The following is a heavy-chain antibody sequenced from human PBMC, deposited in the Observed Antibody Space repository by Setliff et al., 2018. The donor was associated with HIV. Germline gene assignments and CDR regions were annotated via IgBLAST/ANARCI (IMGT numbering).Heavy chain of an antibody. J-gene: IGHJ3*02. CDR1: GRTFSRYT. CDR3: ARESSYLGAFDI. CDR2: IIPVVGVA. V-gene: IGHV1-69*16. Sequence: SVKVSCKTSGRTFSRYTITWGRPAPGQGLEWMGGIIPVVGVADYAQKFQGRVTITTDESTSTAYMEVNSLRSEDTAIYYCARESSYLGAFDIWGQGTMVTVSS. D-gene: IGHD1-26*01.